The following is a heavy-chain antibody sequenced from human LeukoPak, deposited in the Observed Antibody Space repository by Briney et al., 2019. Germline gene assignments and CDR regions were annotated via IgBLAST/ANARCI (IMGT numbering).Heavy chain of an antibody. D-gene: IGHD3-3*01. CDR1: GGSISSSSYY. V-gene: IGHV4-39*07. CDR3: ARDPDWSAFDI. J-gene: IGHJ3*02. CDR2: IYYSGST. Sequence: PSETLSLTCTVSGGSISSSSYYWGWIRQPPGKGLEWIGSIYYSGSTYYNPSLKSRVTISVDTSKNQFSLKLSSVTAADAAVYYCARDPDWSAFDIWGQGTMVTVSS.